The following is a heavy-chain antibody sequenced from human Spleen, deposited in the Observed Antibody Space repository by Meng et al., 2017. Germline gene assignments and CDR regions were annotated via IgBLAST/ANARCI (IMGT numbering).Heavy chain of an antibody. CDR2: IKSRGDGGTT. D-gene: IGHD2/OR15-2a*01. CDR1: GFTFSSAW. Sequence: EVQLVESGGGLVKPGQCLTLSCVASGFTFSSAWMNWVRQSPGQGLEWVGRIKSRGDGGTTDYTAPVKGRFTISRDDSENTLYLHMNSLKIEDTAVYYCARDTSTSLDYWGQGALVTVSS. J-gene: IGHJ4*02. V-gene: IGHV3-15*01. CDR3: ARDTSTSLDY.